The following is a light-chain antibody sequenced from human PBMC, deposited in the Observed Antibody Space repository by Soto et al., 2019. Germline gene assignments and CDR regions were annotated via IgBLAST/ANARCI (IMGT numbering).Light chain of an antibody. CDR2: RAS. Sequence: EIVMTQSPATLAGSPGETVTLSCRASQSLSGNLARYQQKPGQAPRLLIFRASTRATGVPARFGGRGSGTEFTLTISGLQSEDFAVYYCQQYSKWTPRTLGPGTKVDIK. CDR1: QSLSGN. J-gene: IGKJ1*01. V-gene: IGKV3-15*01. CDR3: QQYSKWTPRT.